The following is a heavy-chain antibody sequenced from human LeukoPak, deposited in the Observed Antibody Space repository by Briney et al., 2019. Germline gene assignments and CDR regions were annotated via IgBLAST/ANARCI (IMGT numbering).Heavy chain of an antibody. CDR3: TRDYSYAMAV. Sequence: PGGSLRLSCAASGFTFSSAWMHWVRHTPGKGLVWVSRINSDGSSTNYADSVKGRFTIPRDNAKNMVNLQMNSLRAEDTAIYYCTRDYSYAMAVWGQGATVTVSS. J-gene: IGHJ6*02. CDR1: GFTFSSAW. V-gene: IGHV3-74*01. CDR2: INSDGSST. D-gene: IGHD2-21*01.